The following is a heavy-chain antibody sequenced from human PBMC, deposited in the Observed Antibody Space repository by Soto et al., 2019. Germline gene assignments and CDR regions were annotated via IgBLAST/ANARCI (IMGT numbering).Heavy chain of an antibody. Sequence: TSETLSLTCTVSGGSISSYYWSWIRQPPGKGLEWIGYIYYSVSPNYNPPLKSRVTIPVDTAKNQFSLKLSSVTAADTAVYDCARGKYGVNDYWGQGTLVTVSS. V-gene: IGHV4-59*01. CDR3: ARGKYGVNDY. D-gene: IGHD4-17*01. CDR2: IYYSVSP. J-gene: IGHJ4*02. CDR1: GGSISSYY.